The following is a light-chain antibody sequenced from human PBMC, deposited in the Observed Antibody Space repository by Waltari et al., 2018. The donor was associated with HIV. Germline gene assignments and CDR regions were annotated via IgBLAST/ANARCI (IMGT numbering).Light chain of an antibody. CDR2: HDT. Sequence: ITCSGDLLAQQYGYWYQQMPGLAPVLLIYHDTERPSGVPERFSGSSSGTTFTLTISGVQAEDEADYYCQSADSSGTYVFGTGTKVTVL. J-gene: IGLJ1*01. V-gene: IGLV3-25*03. CDR1: LLAQQY. CDR3: QSADSSGTYV.